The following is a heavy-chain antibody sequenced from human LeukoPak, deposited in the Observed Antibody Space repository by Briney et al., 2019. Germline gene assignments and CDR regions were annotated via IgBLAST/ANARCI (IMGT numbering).Heavy chain of an antibody. Sequence: PSETLSLTCAVYGGSFGGYYWSWIRQPPGKGLEWIGEINHSGSTNYNPSLKSRVTISVDTSKNQFSLKLSSVTAADTAVYYCARVRYCSGGSCYGLTDYWGQGTLVTVSS. CDR2: INHSGST. CDR1: GGSFGGYY. J-gene: IGHJ4*02. D-gene: IGHD2-15*01. CDR3: ARVRYCSGGSCYGLTDY. V-gene: IGHV4-34*01.